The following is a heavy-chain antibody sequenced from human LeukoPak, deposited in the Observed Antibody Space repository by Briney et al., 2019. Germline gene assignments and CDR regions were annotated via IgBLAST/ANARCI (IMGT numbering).Heavy chain of an antibody. V-gene: IGHV3-23*01. CDR3: AKDECSGGSCLDY. D-gene: IGHD2-15*01. Sequence: GGSLRLSCAASGFTFSSYAMSWVRQAPRKGLEWVSAISGSGGSTYYADSVKGRFTISRDNSKNTLYLQMNSLRAEDTAVYYCAKDECSGGSCLDYWGQGTLVTVSS. CDR2: ISGSGGST. J-gene: IGHJ4*02. CDR1: GFTFSSYA.